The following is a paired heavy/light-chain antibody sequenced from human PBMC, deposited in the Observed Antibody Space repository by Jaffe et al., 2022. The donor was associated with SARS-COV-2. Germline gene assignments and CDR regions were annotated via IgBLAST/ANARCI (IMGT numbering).Light chain of an antibody. V-gene: IGLV3-21*02. CDR1: NIGSKS. J-gene: IGLJ1*01. Sequence: SYVLTQPPSVSVAPGQTARITCGGNNIGSKSVHWYQQKPGQAPVLVVYDDSDRPSGIPERFSGSNSGNTATLTISRVEAGDEADYYCQVWDSSSDHYVFGTGTKVTVL. CDR2: DDS. CDR3: QVWDSSSDHYV.
Heavy chain of an antibody. Sequence: QVQLVESGGGVVQPGRSLRLSCAASGFTFSSYAMHWVRQAPGKGLEWVAVISYDGSNKYYADSVKGRFTISRDNSKNTLYLQMNSLRAEDTAVYYCARGTLGSSGYYYYYYGMDVWGQGTTVTVSS. CDR2: ISYDGSNK. V-gene: IGHV3-30-3*01. D-gene: IGHD3-22*01. CDR1: GFTFSSYA. J-gene: IGHJ6*02. CDR3: ARGTLGSSGYYYYYYGMDV.